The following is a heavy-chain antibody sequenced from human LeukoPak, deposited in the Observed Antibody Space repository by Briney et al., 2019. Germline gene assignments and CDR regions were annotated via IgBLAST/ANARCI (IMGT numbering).Heavy chain of an antibody. J-gene: IGHJ4*02. D-gene: IGHD5-12*01. CDR1: GGSISSSS. CDR2: ISSSSTTM. Sequence: SSETLSLTCTVAGGSISSSSYYWGWIRQPPGKGLEWISYISSSSTTMYYADSVKGRFTISRDNPRNSLYLQMNSLRAEDTAVYHCVRGSGGYDPLDFDSWGQGTLVTVFS. CDR3: VRGSGGYDPLDFDS. V-gene: IGHV3-48*04.